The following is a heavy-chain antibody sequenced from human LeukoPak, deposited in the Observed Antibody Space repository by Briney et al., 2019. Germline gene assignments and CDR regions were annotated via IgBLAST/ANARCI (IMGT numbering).Heavy chain of an antibody. Sequence: SVKVSCKASGGTFSSYAISWVRQAPGQGLEWMGGIIPIFGTANYAQKFQGRVTITTDESTSTAYMELSSLRSEDTAVYYCAREATYSSGWYGWFDPWGQGTLVTVSS. CDR2: IIPIFGTA. CDR1: GGTFSSYA. CDR3: AREATYSSGWYGWFDP. V-gene: IGHV1-69*05. D-gene: IGHD6-19*01. J-gene: IGHJ5*02.